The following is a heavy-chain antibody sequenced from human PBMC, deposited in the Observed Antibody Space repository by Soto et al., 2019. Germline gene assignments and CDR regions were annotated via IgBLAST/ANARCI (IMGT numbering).Heavy chain of an antibody. J-gene: IGHJ6*02. Sequence: PGGSLRLSCAAAGFTFSSYAMSWVRQAPGKGLEWVSAISGSGGSTYYADSVKGRFTISRDNSKNTLYLQMNSLRAEDTAVYYCAIRGYSYVSYYGMDVWGQGTTVTVSS. CDR3: AIRGYSYVSYYGMDV. D-gene: IGHD5-18*01. CDR2: ISGSGGST. CDR1: GFTFSSYA. V-gene: IGHV3-23*01.